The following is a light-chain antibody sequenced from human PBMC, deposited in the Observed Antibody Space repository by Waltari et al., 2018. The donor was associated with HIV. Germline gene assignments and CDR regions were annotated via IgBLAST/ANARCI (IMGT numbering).Light chain of an antibody. CDR1: TSNIGSNY. CDR3: VAWDDSLGGGV. CDR2: RNN. J-gene: IGLJ2*01. V-gene: IGLV1-47*01. Sequence: SVLTQPPSASGTPGQRVTISCSGSTSNIGSNYVFWYQQLPGTAPKLLIHRNNQRPSGVPNRFSVSTSGTSASRASSGLRSGDEAEYYCVAWDDSLGGGVFGGGTKVAVL.